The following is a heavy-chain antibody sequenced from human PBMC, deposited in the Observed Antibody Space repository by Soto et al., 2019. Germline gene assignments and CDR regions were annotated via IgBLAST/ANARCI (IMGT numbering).Heavy chain of an antibody. Sequence: QVQLQQWGAGLLKPSETLSLTCAVYGGSFSGYYWSWIRQPPGKGLEWIGEINHSGSTNYNPSLKSRVTISVDTSKNQFSLKLSSVTAADTAVYYCARRVATIRGVDYWGQGTLVTVSS. J-gene: IGHJ4*02. V-gene: IGHV4-34*01. CDR1: GGSFSGYY. D-gene: IGHD5-12*01. CDR3: ARRVATIRGVDY. CDR2: INHSGST.